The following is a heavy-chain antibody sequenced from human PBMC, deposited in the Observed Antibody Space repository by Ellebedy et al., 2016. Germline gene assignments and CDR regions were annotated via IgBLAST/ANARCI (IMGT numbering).Heavy chain of an antibody. CDR2: INPNSGGT. CDR3: ARDLYYDILTGYYRSLSFDY. D-gene: IGHD3-9*01. Sequence: ASVKVSXXASGYTFTGYYMHWVRQAPGQGLEWMGWINPNSGGTNYAQKFQGRVTMTRDTSISTAYMELSRLRSDDTAVYHCARDLYYDILTGYYRSLSFDYWGQGTLVTVSS. CDR1: GYTFTGYY. J-gene: IGHJ4*02. V-gene: IGHV1-2*02.